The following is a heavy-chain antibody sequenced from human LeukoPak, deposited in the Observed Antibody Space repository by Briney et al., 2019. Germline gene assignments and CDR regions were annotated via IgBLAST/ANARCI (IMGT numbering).Heavy chain of an antibody. Sequence: SVKVSCKASGGTFSSYAINWVRQAPGQGLEWMGRIIPILGIANYAQKFQGRVTITADKSTSTAYMELSSLRSEDTAVYYCASSITMVRGVFDYWGQGTLVTVSS. CDR3: ASSITMVRGVFDY. V-gene: IGHV1-69*04. J-gene: IGHJ4*02. CDR2: IIPILGIA. CDR1: GGTFSSYA. D-gene: IGHD3-10*01.